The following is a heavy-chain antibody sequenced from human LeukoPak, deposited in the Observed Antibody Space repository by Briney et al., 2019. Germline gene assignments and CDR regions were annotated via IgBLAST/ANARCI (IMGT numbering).Heavy chain of an antibody. CDR3: ARLGYNHYFDY. J-gene: IGHJ4*02. V-gene: IGHV4-39*07. CDR1: GGSISSSSYY. D-gene: IGHD5-24*01. CDR2: IYYSGST. Sequence: SETLSLTCTVSGGSISSSSYYWGWIRQPPGKGLEWIGSIYYSGSTYYNPSLKSRVTISVDTSKNQFSLKLSSVTAADTAVYYCARLGYNHYFDYWGQGTLVTVSS.